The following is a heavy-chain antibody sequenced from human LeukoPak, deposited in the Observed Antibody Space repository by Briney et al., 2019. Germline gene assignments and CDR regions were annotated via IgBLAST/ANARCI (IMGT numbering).Heavy chain of an antibody. V-gene: IGHV3-30-3*01. CDR1: GFTFSSYA. J-gene: IGHJ6*02. CDR3: ARENYCSSTSCYGDRAYYYGMDV. Sequence: PGRSLRLSCAASGFTFSSYAMHGVRQAPGKGLEWVAVISYDGSNKYYADSVKGRFTISRDNSKNTLYLQMNSLRAEDTAVYYCARENYCSSTSCYGDRAYYYGMDVWGQGTTVTVSS. CDR2: ISYDGSNK. D-gene: IGHD2-2*01.